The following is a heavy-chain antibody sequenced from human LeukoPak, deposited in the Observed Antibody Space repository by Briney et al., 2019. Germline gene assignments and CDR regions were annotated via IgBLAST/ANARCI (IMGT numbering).Heavy chain of an antibody. CDR2: IYYSGRT. Sequence: SETLSLTCSVSGDSVSRSDSYWDWISQPPVKGLEWIGTIYYSGRTYYSPSVKSRVTMSVDPSNNQFSLHLRSVPAAETALYCCARRRYYDGSGYLEWGQGTLLSVSS. V-gene: IGHV4-39*01. J-gene: IGHJ1*01. D-gene: IGHD3-22*01. CDR1: GDSVSRSDSY. CDR3: ARRRYYDGSGYLE.